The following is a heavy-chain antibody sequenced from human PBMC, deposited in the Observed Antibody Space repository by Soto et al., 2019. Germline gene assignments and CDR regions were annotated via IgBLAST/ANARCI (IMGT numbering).Heavy chain of an antibody. CDR3: ARDVSAYDTTFDY. J-gene: IGHJ4*02. CDR2: ISPSNGNT. CDR1: GYTFTSYR. V-gene: IGHV1-18*01. D-gene: IGHD3-22*01. Sequence: ASVKVSCKASGYTFTSYRISWVRQATGQGLEGMGIISPSNGNTSYAQKFQGRVTMTRDTSTSTVYMELSSLRSEDTAVYYCARDVSAYDTTFDYWGQGTLVTVSS.